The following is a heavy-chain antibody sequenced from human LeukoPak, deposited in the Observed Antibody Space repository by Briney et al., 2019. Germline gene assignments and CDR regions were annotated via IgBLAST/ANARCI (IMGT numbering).Heavy chain of an antibody. CDR1: GGSISSGDYY. D-gene: IGHD6-6*01. CDR3: ARDSSSYYYYYGMDV. V-gene: IGHV4-30-4*01. J-gene: IGHJ6*02. CDR2: IYYSGST. Sequence: SETLSLTYTVSGGSISSGDYYWSWIRQPPGKGLEWIGYIYYSGSTYYNPSLKSRVTISVDTSKNQFSLKLSSVTAADTAVYYCARDSSSYYYYYGMDVWGQGTTVTVSS.